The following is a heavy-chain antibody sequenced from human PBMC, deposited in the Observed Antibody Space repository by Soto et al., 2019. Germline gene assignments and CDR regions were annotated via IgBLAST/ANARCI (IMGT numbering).Heavy chain of an antibody. CDR2: IGGSGGST. D-gene: IGHD6-19*01. V-gene: IGHV3-23*01. Sequence: EVRLLESGGGLVHPGGSLRLSCAASGFTFSSYAMSWVHQAPGKGLEWVSAIGGSGGSTYYADSAKGRFTISRDNSKNTLYLQMNGLRAEDTAVYYCAKDRSSAWYGVGFWGQGTLVTVSS. J-gene: IGHJ4*02. CDR3: AKDRSSAWYGVGF. CDR1: GFTFSSYA.